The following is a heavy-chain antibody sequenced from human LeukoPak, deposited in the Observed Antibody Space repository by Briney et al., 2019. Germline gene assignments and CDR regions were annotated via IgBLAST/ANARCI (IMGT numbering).Heavy chain of an antibody. CDR1: GFTLSYSR. D-gene: IGHD3-3*02. CDR3: ARDHFTYHYYYMDV. V-gene: IGHV3-7*01. Sequence: GGSLSLSCEASGFTLSYSRMSWVRQAPGKGLEWVARIRQDGSEKYYVGSVKGRFTISRDNAKSSLYLHMNSLRAEDTAAYYCARDHFTYHYYYMDVWGKGTTVVVSS. CDR2: IRQDGSEK. J-gene: IGHJ6*03.